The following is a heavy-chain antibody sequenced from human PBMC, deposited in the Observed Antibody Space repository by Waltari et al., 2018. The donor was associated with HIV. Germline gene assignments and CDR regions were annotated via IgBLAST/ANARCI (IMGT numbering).Heavy chain of an antibody. V-gene: IGHV1-69*13. Sequence: QVQLVQSGAEVKKPGSSVKVSCKASGGTFRSYAISWVRQAPGQGLEWRGGIIPIFGTANSAQKFQGRVTITADESTSTAYMELSSLRSEDTAVYYCASSPGFGELLPNYWGQGTLVTVSS. J-gene: IGHJ4*02. D-gene: IGHD3-10*01. CDR2: IIPIFGTA. CDR3: ASSPGFGELLPNY. CDR1: GGTFRSYA.